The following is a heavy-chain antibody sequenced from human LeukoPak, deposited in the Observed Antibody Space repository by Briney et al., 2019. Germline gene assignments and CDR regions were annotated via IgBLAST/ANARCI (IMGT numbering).Heavy chain of an antibody. V-gene: IGHV3-23*01. J-gene: IGHJ4*02. CDR1: GFTFSDYA. CDR2: IRGSGSST. D-gene: IGHD3-10*01. Sequence: RASLRLSCAASGFTFSDYAMSSGPQAPGKRLEWGSGIRGSGSSTYSADSVKGRFTISRDSSKNTLYLQMNSLRADDTAVYYCAESPGGYCPRGVSSPFDYWGQGTLVTVSS. CDR3: AESPGGYCPRGVSSPFDY.